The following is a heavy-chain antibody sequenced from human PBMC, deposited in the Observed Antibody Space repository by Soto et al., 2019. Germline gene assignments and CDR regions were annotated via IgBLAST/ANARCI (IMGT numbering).Heavy chain of an antibody. Sequence: QVQLVESGGGVVQPGRSLRLSCAASGFPFSSYAMHWVRQVPGKGLEWVALISYDGTNKYYADSVKGRFTISRDNSKNTLYLQMNSLRAEDTAMYYCASSQYCSVGSCYSNWGQGTLVTVSS. J-gene: IGHJ4*02. CDR2: ISYDGTNK. CDR3: ASSQYCSVGSCYSN. CDR1: GFPFSSYA. V-gene: IGHV3-30-3*01. D-gene: IGHD2-15*01.